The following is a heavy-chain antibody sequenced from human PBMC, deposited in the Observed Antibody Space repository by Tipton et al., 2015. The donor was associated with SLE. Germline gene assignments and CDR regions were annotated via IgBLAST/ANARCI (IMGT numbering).Heavy chain of an antibody. CDR1: GGSISSYY. D-gene: IGHD4-23*01. Sequence: LSLTCTVPGGSISSYYWSWIRQPPGKGLEWIGYIYYSGSTNYNPSLKSRVTISVDTSKNQFSLKLSSVTAADTAVYYCAIDYGGNHRAFDIWGQGTMVTVSS. CDR2: IYYSGST. CDR3: AIDYGGNHRAFDI. J-gene: IGHJ3*02. V-gene: IGHV4-59*01.